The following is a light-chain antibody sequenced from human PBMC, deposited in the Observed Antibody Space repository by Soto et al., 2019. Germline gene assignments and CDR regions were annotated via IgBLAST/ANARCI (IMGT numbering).Light chain of an antibody. J-gene: IGKJ4*01. Sequence: DIQMTQSPSTLSASVGDRVTITCRASQSISYWLAWHQQKPGKAPNLLIYKASTLESGVPSRFSGSGSGTEFTLTINSLQPDDFATYYCQQYNSYPLTFGGGNKVEI. V-gene: IGKV1-5*03. CDR2: KAS. CDR3: QQYNSYPLT. CDR1: QSISYW.